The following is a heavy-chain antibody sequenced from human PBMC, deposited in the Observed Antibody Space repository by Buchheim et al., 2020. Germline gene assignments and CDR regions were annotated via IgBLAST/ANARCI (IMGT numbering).Heavy chain of an antibody. V-gene: IGHV4-30-4*01. CDR2: IHSSVVT. D-gene: IGHD1-26*01. CDR1: GDSITNPDYY. J-gene: IGHJ5*02. CDR3: ARSTILQPTRRWFEP. Sequence: QVQLQESGPGLVKPSQTLSLACIVSGDSITNPDYYWSWIRQSPGKGLEWIGYIHSSVVTHYNPSLSSRLTISLETSNNQFSLQLTSVTAADTALYYCARSTILQPTRRWFEPWGQGTL.